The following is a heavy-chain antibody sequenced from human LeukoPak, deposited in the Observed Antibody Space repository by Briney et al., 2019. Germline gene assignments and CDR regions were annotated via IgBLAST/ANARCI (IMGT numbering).Heavy chain of an antibody. V-gene: IGHV1-2*02. CDR1: GYTFTSYA. J-gene: IGHJ5*02. Sequence: GASVKVSCKASGYTFTSYAMHWVRQAPGQGLEWMGWINPNSGGTNYAQKFQGRVTMTRDTSISTAYMELSRLRSDDTAVYYCARDPQLRFLEWLRPENWFDPWGQGTLVTVSS. CDR3: ARDPQLRFLEWLRPENWFDP. CDR2: INPNSGGT. D-gene: IGHD3-3*01.